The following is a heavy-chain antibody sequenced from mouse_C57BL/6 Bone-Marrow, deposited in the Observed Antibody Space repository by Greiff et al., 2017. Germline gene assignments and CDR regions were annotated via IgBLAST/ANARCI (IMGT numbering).Heavy chain of an antibody. CDR2: ISSGGSYT. CDR3: AVTVVATEYFDV. Sequence: EVKLVESGGDLVKPGGSLKLSCAASGFTFSSYGMSWVRQTPDKRLEWVATISSGGSYTYYPDSVKGRFTISRDNAKNTLYLQMSSLKSEDTAMYYCAVTVVATEYFDVWGTGTTVTVSS. J-gene: IGHJ1*03. V-gene: IGHV5-6*01. D-gene: IGHD1-1*01. CDR1: GFTFSSYG.